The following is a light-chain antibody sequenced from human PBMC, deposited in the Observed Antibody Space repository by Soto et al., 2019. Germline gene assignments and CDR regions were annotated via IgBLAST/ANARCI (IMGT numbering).Light chain of an antibody. CDR3: QQRSNWPPYT. CDR2: DAS. V-gene: IGKV3-11*01. Sequence: EIVLTQSPATLSLSPGEGATLSCRASQSISNYVAWYQQKPGQAPRLLIYDASNRATGIPARFSGSGSGTDFTLTISSLEPEDFAVYYCQQRSNWPPYTCGQGPKLEI. CDR1: QSISNY. J-gene: IGKJ2*01.